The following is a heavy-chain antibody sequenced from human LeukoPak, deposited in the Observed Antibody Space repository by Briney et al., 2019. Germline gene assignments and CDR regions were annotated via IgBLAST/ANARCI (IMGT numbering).Heavy chain of an antibody. D-gene: IGHD6-19*01. CDR1: GFAFSSQA. CDR2: ISDSGSIT. V-gene: IGHV3-23*01. CDR3: AKDARRTSGWYFFDY. J-gene: IGHJ4*02. Sequence: GGSLRLSCAASGFAFSSQAMGWVRQAPGKGLEWVSVISDSGSITYYADSVKGRFTISRDNSKNTLFLQMNGLRAEDTAVYYCAKDARRTSGWYFFDYWGQGILVTVSS.